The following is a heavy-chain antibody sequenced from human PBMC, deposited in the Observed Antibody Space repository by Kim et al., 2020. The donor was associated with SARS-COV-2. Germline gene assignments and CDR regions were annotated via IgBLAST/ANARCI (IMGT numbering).Heavy chain of an antibody. D-gene: IGHD3-10*01. Sequence: ADSVKGRCTIARDNAERPLYLQMTSLRAEDTAVYYCARGERMVRVVDLDYWGQGTPVTVSS. J-gene: IGHJ4*02. V-gene: IGHV3-30*01. CDR3: ARGERMVRVVDLDY.